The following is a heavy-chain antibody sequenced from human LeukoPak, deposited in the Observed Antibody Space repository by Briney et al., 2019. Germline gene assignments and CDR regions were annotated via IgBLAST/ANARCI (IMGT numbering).Heavy chain of an antibody. CDR1: GFTFSSNG. D-gene: IGHD3-10*01. CDR2: IRYDGTNK. V-gene: IGHV3-30*02. J-gene: IGHJ4*02. CDR3: AKDLGRKGINMVRGGIKTPDY. Sequence: GGSLRLSCAASGFTFSSNGMHWVRQAPGKGLEWVAFIRYDGTNKYYADSVKGRFTISRDNSKNTLYLQMNSLRAEDTAVYYCAKDLGRKGINMVRGGIKTPDYWGQGTLVTVSS.